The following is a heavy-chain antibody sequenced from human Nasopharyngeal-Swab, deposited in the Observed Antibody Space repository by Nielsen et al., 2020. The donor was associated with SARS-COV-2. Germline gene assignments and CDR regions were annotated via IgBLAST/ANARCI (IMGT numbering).Heavy chain of an antibody. D-gene: IGHD1-14*01. CDR2: ISELGSGI. Sequence: GESLKISCAASGFSITTYGMTWVRQAPGKGLEWVSSISELGSGISYADSVWGRFSISRDTSKNTVYLQMNTLRADDTALYFCTRGLTGHIVQWNPSPYWGQGTLVTVSS. CDR3: TRGLTGHIVQWNPSPY. CDR1: GFSITTYG. J-gene: IGHJ4*02. V-gene: IGHV3-23*01.